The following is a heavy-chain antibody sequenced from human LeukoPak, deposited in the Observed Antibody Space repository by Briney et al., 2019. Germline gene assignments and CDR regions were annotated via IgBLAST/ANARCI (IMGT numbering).Heavy chain of an antibody. J-gene: IGHJ6*02. CDR3: ARESAGLRYFDWLLYQNYYYYYGMDV. D-gene: IGHD3-9*01. V-gene: IGHV7-4-1*02. Sequence: ASVKVSCKASGYTFTSYAMNWVRQAPGQGLEWMGWINTNTGNPTYAQGFTGRFVFSLDTSVSTAYLQISRLKAEDTAVYYCARESAGLRYFDWLLYQNYYYYYGMDVWGQGTTVTVSS. CDR2: INTNTGNP. CDR1: GYTFTSYA.